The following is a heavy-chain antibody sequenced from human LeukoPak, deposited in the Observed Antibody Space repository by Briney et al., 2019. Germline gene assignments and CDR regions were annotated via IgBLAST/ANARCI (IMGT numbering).Heavy chain of an antibody. CDR2: IYYSGST. Sequence: SETLSLTCTVSGGSISSYYWSWIRQPPGKGLEWIGYIYYSGSTNYNPSLKSRVTISADTSKNQFSLKLNSLITADTAVYYCTRGAGWLIDYWGQGTLDTVSS. V-gene: IGHV4-59*01. CDR1: GGSISSYY. D-gene: IGHD3-16*01. CDR3: TRGAGWLIDY. J-gene: IGHJ4*02.